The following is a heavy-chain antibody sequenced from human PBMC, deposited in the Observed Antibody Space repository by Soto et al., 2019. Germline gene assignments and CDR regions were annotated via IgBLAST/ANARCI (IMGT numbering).Heavy chain of an antibody. CDR2: ISYDGSNK. D-gene: IGHD3-22*01. J-gene: IGHJ1*01. Sequence: QVQLVESGGGVVQPGRSLRLSCEASGFSFSTNAMNWVRQAPGKGLEWVAVISYDGSNKYYADSVKGRFTISRDNSKNTLYLQMNSLRAEDTAVYYCVRGGDSSGYYYRQYFQHWGQGTLVTVSS. CDR3: VRGGDSSGYYYRQYFQH. V-gene: IGHV3-30-3*01. CDR1: GFSFSTNA.